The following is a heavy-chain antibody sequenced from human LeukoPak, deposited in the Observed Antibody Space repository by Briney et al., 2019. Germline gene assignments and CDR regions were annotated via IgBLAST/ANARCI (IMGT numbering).Heavy chain of an antibody. V-gene: IGHV4-34*01. CDR1: GGSFSDYY. CDR3: ARGFEELRRAGYNRIQPLRKYYYYYMDV. D-gene: IGHD5-24*01. Sequence: PSETLSLTCAVYGGSFSDYYWTWIRKPPGKGLEWIGEINHSGSTNYNPSLKSRVTISVDTSKNQFSLQLSSVTAADTAVYYCARGFEELRRAGYNRIQPLRKYYYYYMDVWGKGTTVTVSS. J-gene: IGHJ6*03. CDR2: INHSGST.